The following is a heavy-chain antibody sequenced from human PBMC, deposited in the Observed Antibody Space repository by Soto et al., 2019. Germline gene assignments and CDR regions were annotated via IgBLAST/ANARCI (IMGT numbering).Heavy chain of an antibody. CDR1: GFTFSNAW. J-gene: IGHJ6*02. V-gene: IGHV3-15*01. D-gene: IGHD2-2*02. CDR2: IKSKTDGGTT. CDR3: TTGWESDIVVVPAALRYYYYGMDV. Sequence: KTGGSLRLSCAASGFTFSNAWMSWVRQAPGKGLEWVGRIKSKTDGGTTDYAAPVKGRFTISRDDSKNTLYLQMNSLKTEDTAVYYCTTGWESDIVVVPAALRYYYYGMDVWGQGTTVTVSS.